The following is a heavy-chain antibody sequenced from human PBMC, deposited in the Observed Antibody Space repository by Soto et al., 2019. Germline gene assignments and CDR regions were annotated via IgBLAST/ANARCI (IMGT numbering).Heavy chain of an antibody. CDR3: ARERGRIAGTHYIGMDV. CDR2: ILPIFGTA. Sequence: QVQLVQSGAEMKKPGSSVKVSCKASGGTFSSYAISWVRQAPGQGLEWMGGILPIFGTANYAQRFQGRVTITADEATTTASMDLSSLRSEDTAVYYCARERGRIAGTHYIGMDVWCHGTTVTVSS. D-gene: IGHD6-13*01. V-gene: IGHV1-69*01. CDR1: GGTFSSYA. J-gene: IGHJ6*02.